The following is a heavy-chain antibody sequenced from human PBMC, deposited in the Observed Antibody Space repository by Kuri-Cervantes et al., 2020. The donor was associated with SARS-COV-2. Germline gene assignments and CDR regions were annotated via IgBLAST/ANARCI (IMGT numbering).Heavy chain of an antibody. CDR2: IIPIFGTA. J-gene: IGHJ4*02. CDR3: SRWTTDPVGDY. CDR1: GGTFSSYA. D-gene: IGHD1-1*01. V-gene: IGHV1-69*13. Sequence: SVKVSCKASGGTFSSYAISWVRQAPGQGLEWTGRIIPIFGTANYAQKFQGRVTITADESMSTAYMELRSLRSDDTAVYYCSRWTTDPVGDYWGQGTLVTVSS.